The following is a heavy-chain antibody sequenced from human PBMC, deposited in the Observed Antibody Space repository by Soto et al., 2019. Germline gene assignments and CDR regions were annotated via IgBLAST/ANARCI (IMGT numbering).Heavy chain of an antibody. CDR2: LSGSGGST. D-gene: IGHD3-22*01. CDR3: AKEYYDISGYLYWYFDL. J-gene: IGHJ2*01. CDR1: GFTFSSYA. Sequence: EVQLLESGGGLVQPGGSLRLSCAASGFTFSSYAMSWVRQAPGKRLEWVSALSGSGGSTYYADSVKGRFTISRANYKNTMYLQVNSLRAVDTAVYYCAKEYYDISGYLYWYFDLWGRGTLVTVSS. V-gene: IGHV3-23*01.